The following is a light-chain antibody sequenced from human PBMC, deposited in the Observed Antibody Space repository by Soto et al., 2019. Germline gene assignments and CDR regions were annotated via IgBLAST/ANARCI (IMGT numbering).Light chain of an antibody. CDR1: QRVGSY. CDR3: QQYVSWPLT. J-gene: IGKJ4*01. CDR2: GAS. Sequence: EKVMTQSPATLSVSPGERATLSCRASQRVGSYLAWYQQKPGQAPRLLIYGASTRAAGIPARFSGSGSGTEFSLTISTLQSEDFGVYCCQQYVSWPLTFGGGTRVEIK. V-gene: IGKV3-15*01.